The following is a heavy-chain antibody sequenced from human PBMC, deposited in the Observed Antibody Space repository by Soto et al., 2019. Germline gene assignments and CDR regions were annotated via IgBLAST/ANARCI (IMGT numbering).Heavy chain of an antibody. CDR3: ARPTLPLGGARDRRDAFDI. CDR2: IDPSDSYT. V-gene: IGHV5-10-1*01. D-gene: IGHD1-26*01. Sequence: GASLKISCKDSGYSFTTYWITWVRQMPGKGLEWMGKIDPSDSYTNYSPSFQGHVTISADKSISTAYLQWSSLKASDTAMYYCARPTLPLGGARDRRDAFDIWGQGTMVTVSS. J-gene: IGHJ3*02. CDR1: GYSFTTYW.